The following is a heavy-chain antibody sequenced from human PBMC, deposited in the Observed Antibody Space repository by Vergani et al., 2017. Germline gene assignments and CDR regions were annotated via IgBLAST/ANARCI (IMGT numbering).Heavy chain of an antibody. V-gene: IGHV4-59*01. CDR2: IYYSGST. D-gene: IGHD3-3*01. CDR3: ARGVAYFDY. CDR1: GGSISSYY. J-gene: IGHJ4*02. Sequence: QVQLQESGPGLVKPSETLSLTCTVSGGSISSYYWSWIRQPPGKGLEWIGYIYYSGSTNYNPSLKSRVTISVDTSKNQFSLKLSSVTAADTAVYYCARGVAYFDYWGQGTLATVSS.